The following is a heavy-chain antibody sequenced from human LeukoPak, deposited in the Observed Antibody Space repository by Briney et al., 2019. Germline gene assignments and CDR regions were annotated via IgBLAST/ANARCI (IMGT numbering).Heavy chain of an antibody. V-gene: IGHV4-38-2*02. Sequence: SETLSLTCTVSGYSISIDYYWGWIRQPPGKGLEWIGSIYHSGSTYSNPSLKSQVTISVDTSKNQFSLKLSSVTAADTAVYYCARAEYYYDSSGFLYGYFDLWGRGTLVTVSS. CDR2: IYHSGST. CDR1: GYSISIDYY. D-gene: IGHD3-22*01. CDR3: ARAEYYYDSSGFLYGYFDL. J-gene: IGHJ2*01.